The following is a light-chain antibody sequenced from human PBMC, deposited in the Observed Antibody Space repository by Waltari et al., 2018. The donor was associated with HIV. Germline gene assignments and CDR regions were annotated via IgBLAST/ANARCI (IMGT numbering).Light chain of an antibody. CDR3: AAWDDTLSGRV. CDR1: SSNIRSNY. Sequence: QSVLTQPPSASETPGQRVTISCSGRSSNIRSNYIYWYQQIPGTAPKLLNYGNNQRPSGVPDRCSVSKSGTSASLAISGLRSEDEAEYYCAAWDDTLSGRVFGGGTKLTVL. V-gene: IGLV1-47*01. CDR2: GNN. J-gene: IGLJ3*02.